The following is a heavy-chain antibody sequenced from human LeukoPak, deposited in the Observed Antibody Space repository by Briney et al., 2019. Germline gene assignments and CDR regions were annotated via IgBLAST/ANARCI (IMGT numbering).Heavy chain of an antibody. D-gene: IGHD3-22*01. J-gene: IGHJ3*02. V-gene: IGHV3-23*01. CDR2: ITGSGGTT. CDR3: ARGYYGSSGYCYAFDI. CDR1: GFTFVSYA. Sequence: GGSLRLSCAASGFTFVSYAMSWVRQAPGKGLEWVSTITGSGGTTYYADSVKGRFTISRDNSKNTLYLQMDSLRAEDTAVYYCARGYYGSSGYCYAFDIWGQGTMVTVSS.